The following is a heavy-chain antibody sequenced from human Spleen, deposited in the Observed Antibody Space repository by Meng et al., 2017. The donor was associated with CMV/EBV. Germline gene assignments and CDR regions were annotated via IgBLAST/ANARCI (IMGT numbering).Heavy chain of an antibody. V-gene: IGHV3-11*01. CDR3: AREWLSKSYFDY. J-gene: IGHJ4*02. CDR2: ISSTGSTI. Sequence: GGSLRLSCAASGFTFSDYYMSWIRQAPGKGPEWVSYISSTGSTIYYADSVKGRFTISRDNAKNSLYLQMNSLRAEDTAVYYCAREWLSKSYFDYWGQGTLVTVSS. D-gene: IGHD3-22*01. CDR1: GFTFSDYY.